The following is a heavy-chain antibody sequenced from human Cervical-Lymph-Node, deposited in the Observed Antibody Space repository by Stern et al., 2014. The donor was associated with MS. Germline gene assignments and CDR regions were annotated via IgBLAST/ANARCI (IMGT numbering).Heavy chain of an antibody. D-gene: IGHD1-26*01. CDR1: GFTFDDYT. V-gene: IGHV3-9*01. Sequence: VQLAVAGGGLVQPGRSLRLSCVASGFTFDDYTVPWVRPAPGKGLEWGSGISWTSGFTGYAGSGEGRFTISRDTAKNSLYLQMNSLRPDDTALYYCATLGYWGQGTLVTVSS. J-gene: IGHJ4*02. CDR3: ATLGY. CDR2: ISWTSGFT.